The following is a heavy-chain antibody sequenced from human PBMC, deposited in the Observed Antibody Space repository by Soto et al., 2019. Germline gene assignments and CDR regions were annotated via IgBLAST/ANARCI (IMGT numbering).Heavy chain of an antibody. CDR3: ARGVYGSMNYSTGPSPFDI. CDR1: GGTLSDHG. Sequence: QVQLEQSGAEVKKPGSSVKVSCKASGGTLSDHGVAWLRQAPGQGLEWMGGTIPVFNTAKYAQQFQGRVTVTADKFTNLAATELSSLGTEATASSFGARGVYGSMNYSTGPSPFDIWGQGTMVISSS. D-gene: IGHD3-10*01. CDR2: TIPVFNTA. V-gene: IGHV1-69*06. J-gene: IGHJ3*02.